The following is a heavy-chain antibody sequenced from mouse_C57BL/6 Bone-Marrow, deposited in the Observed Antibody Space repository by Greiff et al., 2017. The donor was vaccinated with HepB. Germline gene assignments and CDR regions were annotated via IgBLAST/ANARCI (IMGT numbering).Heavy chain of an antibody. CDR1: GYTFTSYG. V-gene: IGHV1-81*01. CDR3: ASPNYGSSYVDYFDY. D-gene: IGHD1-1*01. Sequence: VQLVESGAELARPGASVKLSCKASGYTFTSYGISWVKQRTGQGLEWIGEIYPRSGNTYYNKKFKGKATLTADKSSSTAYMELRSLTSEDSAVYFCASPNYGSSYVDYFDYWGQGTTLTVSS. CDR2: IYPRSGNT. J-gene: IGHJ2*01.